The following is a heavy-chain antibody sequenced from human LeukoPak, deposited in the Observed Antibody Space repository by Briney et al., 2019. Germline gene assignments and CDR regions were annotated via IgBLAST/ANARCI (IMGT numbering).Heavy chain of an antibody. CDR3: ASEGRCSGGSWYRDIWDLDY. V-gene: IGHV1-69*04. Sequence: SVKVSCKASRGTFSSYAISWVRQAPGQGLEWMGRVIPILGIANYAQKFQGRVTITAHKSTSTAYMELSSLRFEDTPVCYWASEGRCSGGSWYRDIWDLDYWGEGTLVIVSS. CDR1: RGTFSSYA. J-gene: IGHJ4*02. CDR2: VIPILGIA. D-gene: IGHD2-15*01.